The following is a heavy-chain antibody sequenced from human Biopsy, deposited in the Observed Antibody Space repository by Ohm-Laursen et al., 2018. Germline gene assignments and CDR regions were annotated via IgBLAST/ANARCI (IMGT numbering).Heavy chain of an antibody. CDR3: ARGEAARVNDNYRYRLDH. V-gene: IGHV1-69*13. D-gene: IGHD6-6*01. Sequence: SVKVSCNTSGYSFTSYYMHWVRQAPGQGLEWMGGIMPAFGVVNYGQNFEGRVTIDADDSTTTVDLSSLTSEDTAVYYCARGEAARVNDNYRYRLDHWGQGTTVVVSS. J-gene: IGHJ6*02. CDR1: GYSFTSYY. CDR2: IMPAFGVV.